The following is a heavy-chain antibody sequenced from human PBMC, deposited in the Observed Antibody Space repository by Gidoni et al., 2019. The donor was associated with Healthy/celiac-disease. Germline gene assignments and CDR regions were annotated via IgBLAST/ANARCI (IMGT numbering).Heavy chain of an antibody. CDR3: ARDKVVDYGDYNAFDI. J-gene: IGHJ3*02. Sequence: QVQLQESGPGLVKPSQTLSLTCTVSGGSISSGSYYWSWIRQPAGKGLEWIGRIYTSGSTNYNPSLKSRVTISVDTSKNQFSLKLSSVTAADTAVYYCARDKVVDYGDYNAFDIWGQGTMVTVSS. D-gene: IGHD4-17*01. V-gene: IGHV4-61*02. CDR1: GGSISSGSYY. CDR2: IYTSGST.